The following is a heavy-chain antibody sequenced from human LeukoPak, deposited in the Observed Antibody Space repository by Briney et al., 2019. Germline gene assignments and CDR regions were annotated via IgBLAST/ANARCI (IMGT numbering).Heavy chain of an antibody. J-gene: IGHJ4*02. V-gene: IGHV3-13*01. CDR2: IGTAGDT. CDR1: GFTFSNYD. D-gene: IGHD4-17*01. Sequence: GGSLRLSCAASGFTFSNYDMHWVRQATGKGLEWVSGIGTAGDTYYPASVKGRFTISRDNAKNTLYLQMNSLRAEDTAVYYCARDRTTVTLFDNWGQGALVTVSS. CDR3: ARDRTTVTLFDN.